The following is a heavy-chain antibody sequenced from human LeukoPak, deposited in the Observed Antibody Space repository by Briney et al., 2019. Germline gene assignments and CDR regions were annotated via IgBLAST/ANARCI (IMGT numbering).Heavy chain of an antibody. CDR2: LGSRAAGGAT. J-gene: IGHJ4*02. CDR3: TAGAY. V-gene: IGHV3-15*04. CDR1: EFTLSSAC. Sequence: PGGSLRLSCVASEFTLSSACMSWVRQAPGKGLEWVGRLGSRAAGGATDYSAPVKDRFTSSRHESKITLYMHMHSLETEDLALYYCTAGAYCGQGTLVTVSS.